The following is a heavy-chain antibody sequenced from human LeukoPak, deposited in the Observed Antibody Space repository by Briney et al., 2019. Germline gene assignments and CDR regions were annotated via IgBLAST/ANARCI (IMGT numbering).Heavy chain of an antibody. J-gene: IGHJ3*02. CDR3: ARVYYDSSGAFDI. CDR1: GVSISSYY. V-gene: IGHV4-59*01. Sequence: SETLSLTCTVSGVSISSYYWSWIRQPPGKGLEWIGYIYYSGSTNYNPSLKSRVTISVDTSKNQFSLKLSSVTAADTAVYYCARVYYDSSGAFDIWGQGTMVTVSS. CDR2: IYYSGST. D-gene: IGHD3-22*01.